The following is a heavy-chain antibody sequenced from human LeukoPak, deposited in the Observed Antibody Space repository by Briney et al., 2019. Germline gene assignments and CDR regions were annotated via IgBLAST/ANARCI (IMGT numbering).Heavy chain of an antibody. D-gene: IGHD1-26*01. CDR3: AKDLSPMVGAKTFDY. Sequence: PGGSLRLSCAASGFTLSSYGMHWVRQAPGKGLEWVAFIRYDGTNKYYADSVKGRFTISRDNSKNTLYLQLHSLRAEDTAVYSCAKDLSPMVGAKTFDYWGQGTLVTVSS. V-gene: IGHV3-30*02. CDR2: IRYDGTNK. J-gene: IGHJ4*02. CDR1: GFTLSSYG.